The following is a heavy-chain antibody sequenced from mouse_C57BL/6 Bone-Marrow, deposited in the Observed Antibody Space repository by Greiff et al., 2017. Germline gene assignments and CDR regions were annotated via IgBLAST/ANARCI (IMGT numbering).Heavy chain of an antibody. Sequence: QVQLQQPGAELVKPGASVKMSCKASGYTFTSYWITWVTQRPGQGLEWIGDIYPGSGSTNYNEKFKSMATLTVDTSSSTAYMQLSSLTSEDSAVYYCARPYYSNYWYFDVWGTGTTVTVSS. V-gene: IGHV1-55*01. J-gene: IGHJ1*03. CDR3: ARPYYSNYWYFDV. CDR1: GYTFTSYW. CDR2: IYPGSGST. D-gene: IGHD2-5*01.